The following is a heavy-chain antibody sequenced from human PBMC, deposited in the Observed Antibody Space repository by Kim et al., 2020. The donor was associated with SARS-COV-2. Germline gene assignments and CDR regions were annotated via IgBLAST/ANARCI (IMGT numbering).Heavy chain of an antibody. CDR2: ISGTSTDT. D-gene: IGHD7-27*01. V-gene: IGHV3-11*06. CDR1: GFSFSDHY. Sequence: GGSLRLSCAASGFSFSDHYMNWIRQAPGKGLEWVSYISGTSTDTNYADSVKGRFTISRDNAKNSLYLQMNGLRADDTAVYYCVGDARLGDSWGQGTLVTVSS. CDR3: VGDARLGDS. J-gene: IGHJ4*02.